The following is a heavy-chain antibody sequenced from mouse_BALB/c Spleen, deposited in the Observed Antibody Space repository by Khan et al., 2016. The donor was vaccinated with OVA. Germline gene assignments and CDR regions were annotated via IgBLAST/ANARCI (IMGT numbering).Heavy chain of an antibody. J-gene: IGHJ3*01. CDR3: AIRNYFGYTFAY. CDR1: GYTFTDYY. Sequence: QVQLQQSGAELARPGASVKLSCKASGYTFTDYYINWVKQRTGQGLEWIGEIYPGSGNTYYNEKFKDKATLTADKSSTTAYRHLSSLQSEDSAVYFCAIRNYFGYTFAYWGQGTLVTVSA. CDR2: IYPGSGNT. D-gene: IGHD1-2*01. V-gene: IGHV1-77*01.